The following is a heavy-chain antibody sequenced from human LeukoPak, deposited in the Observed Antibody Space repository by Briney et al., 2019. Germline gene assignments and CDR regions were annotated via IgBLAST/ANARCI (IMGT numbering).Heavy chain of an antibody. J-gene: IGHJ4*02. Sequence: PSETLSLTCSVPGGSISGTTYYWAWIRQPPGKGLEWIGSVYYSGSTSYSPSLKRRVTISVDTSKNQFSLRLSSVTAADTAVYYCARNVSAGYFDHWGQGTLVTVSS. CDR2: VYYSGST. CDR1: GGSISGTTYY. CDR3: ARNVSAGYFDH. V-gene: IGHV4-39*01. D-gene: IGHD2-8*01.